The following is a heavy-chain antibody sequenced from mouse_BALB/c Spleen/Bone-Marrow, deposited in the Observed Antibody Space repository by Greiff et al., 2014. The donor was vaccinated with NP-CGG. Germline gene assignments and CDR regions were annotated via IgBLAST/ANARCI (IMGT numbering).Heavy chain of an antibody. D-gene: IGHD1-1*01. CDR1: GFSLTTYD. CDR2: IWTGGGT. Sequence: QVQLQQSGPGLVAPSQSLSMTCTVSGFSLTTYDISWIRQPPGKGLEWLGVIWTGGGTNYNSAFMSRLTISKDNSNSQVFLKMNSLKTEDTAIYYCVRGYYYGSSPFDYWGQGATLTVSS. CDR3: VRGYYYGSSPFDY. V-gene: IGHV2-9-2*01. J-gene: IGHJ2*01.